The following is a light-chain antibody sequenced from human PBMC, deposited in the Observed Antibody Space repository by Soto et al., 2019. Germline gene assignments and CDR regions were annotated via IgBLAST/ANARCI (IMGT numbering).Light chain of an antibody. CDR1: SSDIGTYNY. CDR2: DVS. V-gene: IGLV2-14*03. CDR3: SSFSTTTTLV. Sequence: QSALTQPASVSGSPGQSIIISCTGTSSDIGTYNYVSWYQQHPGKAPKLMTYDVSARPSGVSNRSSGSKSGNTASLTISGLQAEDEADYYCSSFSTTTTLVFGTGTKLTVL. J-gene: IGLJ1*01.